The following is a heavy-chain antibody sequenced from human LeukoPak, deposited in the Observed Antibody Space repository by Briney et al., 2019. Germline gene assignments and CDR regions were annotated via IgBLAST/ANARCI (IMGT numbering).Heavy chain of an antibody. CDR1: GGSISSYY. V-gene: IGHV4-59*01. Sequence: PSETLSITCTVSGGSISSYYWSWIRQPPGKGLEWTGYIYYSGSTNYNPSLKSRVTISVDTSKNQFSLKLSSVTAADTAVYYCARPSGSYSHAPFDYWGQGTLVTVSS. D-gene: IGHD1-26*01. J-gene: IGHJ4*02. CDR3: ARPSGSYSHAPFDY. CDR2: IYYSGST.